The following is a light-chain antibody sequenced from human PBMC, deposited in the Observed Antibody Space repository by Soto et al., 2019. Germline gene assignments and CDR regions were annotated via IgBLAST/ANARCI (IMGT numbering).Light chain of an antibody. CDR3: QQYKSWPPIT. J-gene: IGKJ5*01. Sequence: EIVMTESPATLSVAPGERATLSCRASQSVTSILAWYQQKPGQAPRLLIYGASTRATGIPARFSGSGSGTEFTLTISSLQSEDFAVYYCQQYKSWPPITFGQGTRLEIK. CDR2: GAS. V-gene: IGKV3-15*01. CDR1: QSVTSI.